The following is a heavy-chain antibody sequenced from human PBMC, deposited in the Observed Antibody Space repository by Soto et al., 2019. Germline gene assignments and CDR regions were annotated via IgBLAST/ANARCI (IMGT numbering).Heavy chain of an antibody. J-gene: IGHJ4*01. Sequence: GGSLRLSCAASGFSISSYYLSWVRQAPGKVLEWVSTIYAPGSTNYADSVKGQFTISKDNSRNTVYLQMNRLRADDTAVYFCARGRGIGNSYFFDYWGHGXLVTVYS. CDR3: ARGRGIGNSYFFDY. CDR1: GFSISSYY. D-gene: IGHD1-7*01. CDR2: IYAPGST. V-gene: IGHV3-53*01.